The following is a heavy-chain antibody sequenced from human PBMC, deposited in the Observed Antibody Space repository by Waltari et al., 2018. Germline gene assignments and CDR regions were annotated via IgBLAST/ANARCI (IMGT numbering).Heavy chain of an antibody. V-gene: IGHV1-69-2*01. Sequence: EVQLLQSGAELKEPGTTVRISCKVSGYPFSDYSIHWVQQAPGKGLRWMGLVDPEDGETIYADNFQGRVTISADTSTDTAFMELSSLRSEDTAVFYCATALGDSSSASRPFDFWGQGTMITVSS. J-gene: IGHJ3*01. CDR3: ATALGDSSSASRPFDF. D-gene: IGHD6-19*01. CDR1: GYPFSDYS. CDR2: VDPEDGET.